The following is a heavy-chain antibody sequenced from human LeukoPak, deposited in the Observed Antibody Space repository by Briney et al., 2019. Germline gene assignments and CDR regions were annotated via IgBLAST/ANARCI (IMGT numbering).Heavy chain of an antibody. V-gene: IGHV3-21*01. CDR1: GFTFSSYG. D-gene: IGHD2-2*01. Sequence: GGSLRLSCAASGFTFSSYGMNWVRQAPGKGLEWVSSISSSSSYIYYGDSVKGRFTISRDNAKTSLYLQMNSLRAEDTAVYYCARVSGTSGPPTGFDPWGQGTLVTVSS. J-gene: IGHJ5*02. CDR3: ARVSGTSGPPTGFDP. CDR2: ISSSSSYI.